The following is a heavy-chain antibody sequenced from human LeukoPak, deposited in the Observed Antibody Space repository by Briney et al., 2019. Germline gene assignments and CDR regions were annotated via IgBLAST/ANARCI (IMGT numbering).Heavy chain of an antibody. V-gene: IGHV4-4*07. Sequence: SETLSLTCTVSGGSISSYYWSWIRQPAGKGLEWIGRIYTSGSTNYNASLKSRVSMSVDTSKNQFSLKLSSVTAPDTAVFYCARENSGSYREFDYWGQGTLVTVSS. CDR2: IYTSGST. CDR3: ARENSGSYREFDY. D-gene: IGHD1-26*01. CDR1: GGSISSYY. J-gene: IGHJ4*02.